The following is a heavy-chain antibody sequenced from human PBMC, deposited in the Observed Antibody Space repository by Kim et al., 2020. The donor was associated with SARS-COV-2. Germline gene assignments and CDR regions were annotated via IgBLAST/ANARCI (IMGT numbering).Heavy chain of an antibody. CDR1: GYTFTGYY. Sequence: ASVKVSCKASGYTFTGYYMHWVRQAPGQGLEWMGWINPNSGGTNYAQKFQGRVTMTRDTSISTAYMELSRLRSDDTAVYYCARGLGYSSGWYMGDPGFDYWGQGTLVTVSS. CDR3: ARGLGYSSGWYMGDPGFDY. D-gene: IGHD6-19*01. V-gene: IGHV1-2*02. J-gene: IGHJ4*02. CDR2: INPNSGGT.